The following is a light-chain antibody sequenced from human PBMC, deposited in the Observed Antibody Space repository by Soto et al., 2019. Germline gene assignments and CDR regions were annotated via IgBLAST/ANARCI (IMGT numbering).Light chain of an antibody. J-gene: IGLJ1*01. CDR2: DVS. Sequence: QSALTQPASVSGSPGQSITFSCTGTSSDVGGYNYVSWYQQHPGKAPKLMIYDVSNRPSGVSNRFSGSKSGNTASLTISGLQAEDEADYYCSSYRSSSKRVFGTGTKLTVL. V-gene: IGLV2-14*03. CDR3: SSYRSSSKRV. CDR1: SSDVGGYNY.